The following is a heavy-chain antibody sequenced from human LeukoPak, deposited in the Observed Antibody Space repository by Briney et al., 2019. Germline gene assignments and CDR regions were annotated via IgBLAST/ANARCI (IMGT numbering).Heavy chain of an antibody. CDR3: ARVASSGWYIHDY. CDR1: GFTFSNYG. J-gene: IGHJ4*02. CDR2: IWYDGSNK. V-gene: IGHV3-33*08. Sequence: GGSLRLSCSASGFTFSNYGMHWVRQAPGKGLEWVAVIWYDGSNKYYADSVKGRFTISRDNSKNTLYLQMNSLRAEDTAVYYCARVASSGWYIHDYWGQGTLVTVSS. D-gene: IGHD6-19*01.